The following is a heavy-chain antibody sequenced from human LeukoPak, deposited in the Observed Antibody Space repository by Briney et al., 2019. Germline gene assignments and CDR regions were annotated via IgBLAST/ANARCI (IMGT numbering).Heavy chain of an antibody. CDR3: ARDGGGVSSWASH. CDR1: GYSFTSYW. V-gene: IGHV5-10-1*01. J-gene: IGHJ4*02. D-gene: IGHD2-8*02. CDR2: IDPGDSFT. Sequence: GESLKISCKGSGYSFTSYWIGWVRQMPGKGLEWMGRIDPGDSFTKYRPSLEGRVTISADKSLSTVYLQWSSLKASDTAIYYCARDGGGVSSWASHWGQGTLVTVSS.